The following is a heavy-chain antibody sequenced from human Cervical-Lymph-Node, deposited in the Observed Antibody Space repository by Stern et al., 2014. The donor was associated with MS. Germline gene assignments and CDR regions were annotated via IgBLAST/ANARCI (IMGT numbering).Heavy chain of an antibody. CDR3: AAIGPLMEGAAFDI. Sequence: QLQLQESGPGLVKPSQTLSLSCTVSGAPVNSGGYYWTWIRQVPGKGLEWIGFLHHRGATFYHPPLKSRVTISVDTSENQVSLMLSSVTAADTAVYYCAAIGPLMEGAAFDIWGQGTLVTVSS. D-gene: IGHD3-16*01. J-gene: IGHJ3*02. CDR1: GAPVNSGGYY. CDR2: LHHRGAT. V-gene: IGHV4-31*03.